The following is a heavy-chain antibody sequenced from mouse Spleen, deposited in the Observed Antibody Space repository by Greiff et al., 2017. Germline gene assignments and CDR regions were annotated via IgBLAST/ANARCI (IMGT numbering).Heavy chain of an antibody. CDR1: GYSITSGYY. J-gene: IGHJ4*01. V-gene: IGHV3-6*01. Sequence: DVQLQESGPGLVKPSQSLSLTCSVTGYSITSGYYWNWIRQFPGNKLEWMGYISYDGSNNYNPSLKNRISITRDTSKNQFFLKLNSVTTEDTATYYCGRDGNYDSAMDYWGQGTSVTVSS. CDR3: GRDGNYDSAMDY. D-gene: IGHD2-1*01. CDR2: ISYDGSN.